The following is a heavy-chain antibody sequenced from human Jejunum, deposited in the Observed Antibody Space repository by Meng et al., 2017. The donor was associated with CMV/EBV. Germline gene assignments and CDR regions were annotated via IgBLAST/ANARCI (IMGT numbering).Heavy chain of an antibody. D-gene: IGHD2-15*01. CDR2: IYRGGNI. Sequence: EVHLVVSGGGLVQPGGSLSISCTASGSNVSSHYMNWVRQVPGKGLEWVSVIYRGGNISYADSVKGRFTISRDKSKNTLFLQINSLRAEDTAVYYCVREGGGFDYWGRGTLVTVAS. J-gene: IGHJ4*02. V-gene: IGHV3-66*01. CDR1: GSNVSSHY. CDR3: VREGGGFDY.